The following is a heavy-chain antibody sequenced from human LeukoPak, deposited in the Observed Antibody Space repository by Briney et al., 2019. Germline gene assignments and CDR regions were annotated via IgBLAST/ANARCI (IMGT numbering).Heavy chain of an antibody. Sequence: PSETLSLTCTVSGAPISSHYWTWIRQFPGKGLEWIGYISYSGSTNSDPSLRSRVTISLDSSKKQFSLRLTSVTAADTAVYYCARAYYGSGSYYNYFYYGVDVWGQGTTVTVSS. CDR2: ISYSGST. D-gene: IGHD3-10*01. CDR3: ARAYYGSGSYYNYFYYGVDV. CDR1: GAPISSHY. J-gene: IGHJ6*02. V-gene: IGHV4-59*11.